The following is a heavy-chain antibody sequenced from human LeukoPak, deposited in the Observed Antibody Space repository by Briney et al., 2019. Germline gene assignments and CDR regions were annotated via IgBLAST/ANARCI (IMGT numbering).Heavy chain of an antibody. J-gene: IGHJ5*02. Sequence: SVKVSCKASGGTFSSYAISWVRQAPGQGLEWMGGIIPIFGTANYAQKFQGRVTITADESTSTAYMELSSLRSEDTAVYYCARSSAGYSGYDLRWFDPWGREPWSPSPQ. CDR1: GGTFSSYA. V-gene: IGHV1-69*13. CDR3: ARSSAGYSGYDLRWFDP. CDR2: IIPIFGTA. D-gene: IGHD5-12*01.